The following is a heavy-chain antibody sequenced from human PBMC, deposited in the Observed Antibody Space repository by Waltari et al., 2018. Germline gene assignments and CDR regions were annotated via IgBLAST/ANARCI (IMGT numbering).Heavy chain of an antibody. CDR3: ARGDMGSTSPYYFDY. V-gene: IGHV1-69*12. CDR2: SVPIFGPA. J-gene: IGHJ4*02. D-gene: IGHD2-2*01. CDR1: GGTFSSYA. Sequence: QVQLVQSGAEVKKPGSSVKVSCKASGGTFSSYAISWVRQAPGQGLEWMGGSVPIFGPANYAQKFQGRVTITADESTSTAYMELSSLRSEDTAVYYCARGDMGSTSPYYFDYWGQGTLVTVSS.